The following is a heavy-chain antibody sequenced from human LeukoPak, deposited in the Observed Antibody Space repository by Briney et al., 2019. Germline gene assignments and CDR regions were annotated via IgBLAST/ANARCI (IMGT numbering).Heavy chain of an antibody. CDR2: IYYSGST. D-gene: IGHD6-13*01. V-gene: IGHV4-39*01. CDR3: VREAGYSSSWQKEASDY. Sequence: SETLSLTCTVSGGSISSSRYYWGWIRQPPGKGLEWIGSIYYSGSTYYNPSLKSRVTISVDTSKNQFSLKLSSVTAADTAVYYCVREAGYSSSWQKEASDYWGQGTLVTVSS. CDR1: GGSISSSRYY. J-gene: IGHJ4*02.